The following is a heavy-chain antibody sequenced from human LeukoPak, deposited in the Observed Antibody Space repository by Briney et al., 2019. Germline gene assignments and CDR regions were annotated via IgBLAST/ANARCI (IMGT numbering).Heavy chain of an antibody. D-gene: IGHD3-22*01. CDR3: ARARYDSSGYYSIFDN. CDR2: VTGSGGKT. V-gene: IGHV3-23*01. CDR1: GFTFSNYG. J-gene: IGHJ4*02. Sequence: GGSLRLSCAASGFTFSNYGMSWVRQAPGKGLEWVSGVTGSGGKTYYADSVKGRFTISRDNSKNTLYLQMNSLRAEDTAVYYCARARYDSSGYYSIFDNWGQGTLVTVSS.